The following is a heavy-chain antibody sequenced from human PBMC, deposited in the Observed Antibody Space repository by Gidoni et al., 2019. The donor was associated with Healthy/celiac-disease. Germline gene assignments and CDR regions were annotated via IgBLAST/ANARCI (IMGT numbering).Heavy chain of an antibody. Sequence: QLMQSGAAVKKPGASVKVSCKASGYTFTSYDIHWVRQATGQGLEWMGWMNPNSGNTGYAQKFQGRVTMTRNTSISTAYMELSSLRSEDTAVYYCARAPQTTTLEWVLYRNNWFDPWGQRTLVTVSS. J-gene: IGHJ5*02. CDR2: MNPNSGNT. CDR3: ARAPQTTTLEWVLYRNNWFDP. V-gene: IGHV1-8*01. CDR1: GYTFTSYD. D-gene: IGHD3-3*01.